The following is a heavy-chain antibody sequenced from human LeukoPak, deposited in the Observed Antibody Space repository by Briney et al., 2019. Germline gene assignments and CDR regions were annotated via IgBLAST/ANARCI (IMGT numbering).Heavy chain of an antibody. J-gene: IGHJ6*04. CDR3: AMRGRRVPAAISYYYGMDV. D-gene: IGHD2-2*01. V-gene: IGHV4-34*01. Sequence: SEILSLTCAVYGGSFSGYYWSWIRQPPGKGLEWIGEINHSGSTNYNPSLKSRVTISVDTSKNQFSLKLSSVTAADTAVYYCAMRGRRVPAAISYYYGMDVWGKGTTVTVSS. CDR1: GGSFSGYY. CDR2: INHSGST.